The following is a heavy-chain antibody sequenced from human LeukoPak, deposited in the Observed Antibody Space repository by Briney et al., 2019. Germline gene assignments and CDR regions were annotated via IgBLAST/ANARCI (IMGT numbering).Heavy chain of an antibody. Sequence: GGSLRLSCAASGFPFSSYAMSWVRQAPGKGLEWVSVISGSGGSTYYADSVKGRFTISRDNSKNTLYLQMYSLRADDTAVYYCATGYRRDWYQGDWGQGTLVTVSS. J-gene: IGHJ4*02. D-gene: IGHD6-19*01. CDR2: ISGSGGST. CDR3: ATGYRRDWYQGD. CDR1: GFPFSSYA. V-gene: IGHV3-23*01.